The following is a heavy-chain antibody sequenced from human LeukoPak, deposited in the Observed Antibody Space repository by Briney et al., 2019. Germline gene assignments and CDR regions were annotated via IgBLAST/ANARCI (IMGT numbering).Heavy chain of an antibody. J-gene: IGHJ4*02. CDR2: INHSGST. Sequence: PSETLSLTCAVYGGSFSGYYWSWIRQPPGKGLEWIGGINHSGSTNYNPSLKSRVTISVDTSKNQFSLKLSSVTAADTAVYYCARDRDYYDSSGYNYFDYWGQGTLVTVSS. CDR1: GGSFSGYY. V-gene: IGHV4-34*01. CDR3: ARDRDYYDSSGYNYFDY. D-gene: IGHD3-22*01.